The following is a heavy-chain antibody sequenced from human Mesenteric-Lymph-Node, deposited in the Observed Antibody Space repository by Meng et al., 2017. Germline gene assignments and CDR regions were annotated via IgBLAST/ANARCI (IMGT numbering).Heavy chain of an antibody. D-gene: IGHD1-1*01. V-gene: IGHV4-34*01. CDR3: ATEERGYFDY. CDR2: INHSGST. Sequence: QVQLQQWGAGLLKPSETLSLTCAVYGGSFSGYYWSWIRQPPGKGLEWIGEINHSGSTNYHPSLKSRVTISVDTSKNQFSLKLSSVTAADTAVYYCATEERGYFDYWGQGTLVTVSS. J-gene: IGHJ4*02. CDR1: GGSFSGYY.